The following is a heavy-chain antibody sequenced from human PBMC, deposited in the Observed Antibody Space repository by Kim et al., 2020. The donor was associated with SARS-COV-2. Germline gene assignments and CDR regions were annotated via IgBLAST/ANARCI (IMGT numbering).Heavy chain of an antibody. CDR2: IDCGNGNT. CDR3: LGGFYFDY. J-gene: IGHJ4*02. Sequence: ASVKVSCKTSGHIFTRYSIHWVRQAPGQGLEWMGGIDCGNGNTIYSQKFQGRVTLTTDTSTSTAYMELSFLRSEDSAVYYCLGGFYFDYWGQGTLVTVSS. CDR1: GHIFTRYS. D-gene: IGHD3-16*01. V-gene: IGHV1-3*01.